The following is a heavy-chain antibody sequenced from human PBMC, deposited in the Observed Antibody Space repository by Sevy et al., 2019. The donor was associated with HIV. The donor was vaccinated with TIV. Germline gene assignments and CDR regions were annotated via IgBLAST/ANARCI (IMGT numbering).Heavy chain of an antibody. CDR2: INHSGST. Sequence: SETLSLTCAVYGGSFSGYYWSWIRQPPGKGLEWIGEINHSGSTNYNPSLKSRDTISVDTSKNQFSLKLSSVTAADTAVYYCASLYCSGGSCFDYWGQGTLVTVSS. D-gene: IGHD2-15*01. CDR3: ASLYCSGGSCFDY. V-gene: IGHV4-34*01. J-gene: IGHJ4*02. CDR1: GGSFSGYY.